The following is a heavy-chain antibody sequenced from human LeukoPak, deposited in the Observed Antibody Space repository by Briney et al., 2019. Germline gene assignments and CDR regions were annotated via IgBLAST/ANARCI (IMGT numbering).Heavy chain of an antibody. CDR3: ARGPNTYVYNFDWLPDPYFDY. CDR1: GGSISSSSYY. V-gene: IGHV4-39*07. Sequence: SETLSLTCTVSGGSISSSSYYWGWIRQPPGKGLEWIGSIYYSGSTYYNPSLKSRVTISVDTSKNQFSLKLSSVTAADTAGYYCARGPNTYVYNFDWLPDPYFDYWGQGTLVTVSS. CDR2: IYYSGST. J-gene: IGHJ4*02. D-gene: IGHD3-9*01.